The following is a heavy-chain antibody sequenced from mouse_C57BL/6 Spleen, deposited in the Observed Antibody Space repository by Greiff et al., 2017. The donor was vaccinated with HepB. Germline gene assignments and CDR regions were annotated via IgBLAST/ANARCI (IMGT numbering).Heavy chain of an antibody. D-gene: IGHD1-1*01. CDR3: AKSSLYGSTYGGFAY. CDR1: GFSLTSYG. V-gene: IGHV2-5*01. CDR2: IWRGGST. Sequence: QVQLQQSGPGLVQPSQSLSITCTVSGFSLTSYGVHWVRQSPGKGLEWLGVIWRGGSTDYNAAFMSRLSITKDNSKSQVFFKMNSLQADDTAIYYCAKSSLYGSTYGGFAYWGQGTLVTVSA. J-gene: IGHJ3*01.